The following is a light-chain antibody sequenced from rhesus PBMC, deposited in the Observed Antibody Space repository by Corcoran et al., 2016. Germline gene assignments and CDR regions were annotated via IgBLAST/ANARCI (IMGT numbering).Light chain of an antibody. J-gene: IGLJ1*01. CDR2: EVS. V-gene: IGLV2-38*01. Sequence: QSALTQPPSVSKSLGQSVTISCTGTSSDIGGYNGVSWYQHHPGTAPRLLIYEVSKRPSGVSDRFSGSKSGNMASLTISGLQAEDEADYYCGSYRGGSTYIFGAGTRLTVL. CDR3: GSYRGGSTYI. CDR1: SSDIGGYNG.